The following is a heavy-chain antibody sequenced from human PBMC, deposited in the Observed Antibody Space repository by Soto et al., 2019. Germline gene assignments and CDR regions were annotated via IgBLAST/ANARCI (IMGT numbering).Heavy chain of an antibody. D-gene: IGHD6-19*01. CDR1: GESLSTNSHH. CDR2: IFHSGTT. V-gene: IGHV4-39*01. J-gene: IGHJ5*02. Sequence: SETTPLTCPVSGESLSTNSHHWVWIRQPPGKGLEWIGSIFHSGTTYSNPSLKSRVSISVDTSKNQFALKLSSVTAADTALYYCERTSGWYLGWFDPWGQGHLVNGSS. CDR3: ERTSGWYLGWFDP.